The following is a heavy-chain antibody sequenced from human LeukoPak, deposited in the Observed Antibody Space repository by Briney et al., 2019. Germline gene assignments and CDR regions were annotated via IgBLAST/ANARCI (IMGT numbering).Heavy chain of an antibody. V-gene: IGHV3-74*01. J-gene: IGHJ5*02. CDR1: GLTFSSYW. CDR2: ISSDGSST. CDR3: ARGGHCSSISCSPYNWIDP. Sequence: GGSLRLSCAASGLTFSSYWMHWVRQAPGKGLVWVSRISSDGSSTNYADSVKGRFSVSRDNAKNTLFLLMNSLRAEDTAAYYCARGGHCSSISCSPYNWIDPWGQGTLVTVSS. D-gene: IGHD2-2*01.